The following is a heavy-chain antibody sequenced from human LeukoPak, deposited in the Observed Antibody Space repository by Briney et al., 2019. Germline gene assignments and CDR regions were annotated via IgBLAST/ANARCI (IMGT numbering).Heavy chain of an antibody. J-gene: IGHJ4*02. CDR2: IYQSGST. CDR3: ARMKITSTGTLDY. Sequence: SETLSLTCTVSGGSISSSNWWSWVRQPPGKGLEWIGEIYQSGSTNYNPSLKSRVTISVDKSKNQFSLKLTSVTAADTAVYYCARMKITSTGTLDYWGQGALVTVSS. CDR1: GGSISSSNW. V-gene: IGHV4-4*02. D-gene: IGHD6-13*01.